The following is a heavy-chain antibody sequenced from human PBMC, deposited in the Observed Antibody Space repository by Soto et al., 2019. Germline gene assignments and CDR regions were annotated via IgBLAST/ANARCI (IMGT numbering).Heavy chain of an antibody. V-gene: IGHV3-23*01. CDR1: GFTFSSYA. Sequence: GGSLRLSCAASGFTFSSYAMSWVRQAPGKGLEWVSAISGSGGSTYYADSVKGRFTISRDNSKNTLYLQMNSLRAEDTAVYYCAKDSDIVVVPAPDWFDPWGQGTLVTVS. CDR2: ISGSGGST. CDR3: AKDSDIVVVPAPDWFDP. D-gene: IGHD2-2*01. J-gene: IGHJ5*02.